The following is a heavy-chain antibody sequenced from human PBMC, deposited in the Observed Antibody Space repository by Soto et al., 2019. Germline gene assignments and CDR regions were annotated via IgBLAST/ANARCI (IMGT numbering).Heavy chain of an antibody. CDR3: TTVSGGSCYDVGGMDV. D-gene: IGHD3-10*01. Sequence: GGSLRLSCAASGFTFSSDWMSWVRQAPGKGLEWVGRIKSKTDGGTTDYAAPVKGRFTISRDDSKNSLYLQMNSLKTEDAAVYYCTTVSGGSCYDVGGMDVWGQGTTVTVSS. CDR1: GFTFSSDW. J-gene: IGHJ6*02. CDR2: IKSKTDGGTT. V-gene: IGHV3-15*01.